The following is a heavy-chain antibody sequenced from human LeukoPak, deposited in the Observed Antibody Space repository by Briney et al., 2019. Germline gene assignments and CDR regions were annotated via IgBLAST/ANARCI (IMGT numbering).Heavy chain of an antibody. CDR3: AKSNGYGLIDI. D-gene: IGHD3-22*01. CDR1: GDYIGYFY. Sequence: SETLSLTCSVSGDYIGYFYWSWIRQAAGKGLEWIGRIYSRGSADYNASLKSRVTMSVDTSKNQLSLKVISVTAADTAVYYCAKSNGYGLIDIWGQGTMVTVSS. V-gene: IGHV4-4*07. J-gene: IGHJ3*02. CDR2: IYSRGSA.